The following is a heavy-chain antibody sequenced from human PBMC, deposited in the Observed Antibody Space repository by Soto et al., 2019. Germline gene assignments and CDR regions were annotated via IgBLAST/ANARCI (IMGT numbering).Heavy chain of an antibody. CDR3: ATIALCSSGSCFQLGTPQRQDNFDY. D-gene: IGHD2-15*01. V-gene: IGHV1-24*01. CDR2: FDPEDGET. Sequence: ASVKVSCKVSGYTPTELSMHCVRQAPGKGLEWMGGFDPEDGETIYAQKFQGRVTMTEDTSTDTAYMELSSLRSEDTAVYYCATIALCSSGSCFQLGTPQRQDNFDYWGQGTLVTV. J-gene: IGHJ4*02. CDR1: GYTPTELS.